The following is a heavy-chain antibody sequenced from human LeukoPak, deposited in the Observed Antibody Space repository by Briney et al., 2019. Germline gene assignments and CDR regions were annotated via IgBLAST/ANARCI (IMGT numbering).Heavy chain of an antibody. Sequence: ASVKVSFTASGYTVTGYYMHWVRQAPGQGLGWRGWINPNSGGTNYAQKFQGRVTMTRDTSISTAYMQLSRLRADDTAVYYCARVRRVRLRPFDYWGQGTLVTVSS. D-gene: IGHD5-12*01. V-gene: IGHV1-2*02. CDR2: INPNSGGT. CDR3: ARVRRVRLRPFDY. CDR1: GYTVTGYY. J-gene: IGHJ4*02.